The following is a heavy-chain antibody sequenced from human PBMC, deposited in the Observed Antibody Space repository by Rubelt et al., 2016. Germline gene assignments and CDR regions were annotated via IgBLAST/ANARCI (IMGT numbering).Heavy chain of an antibody. D-gene: IGHD4-17*01. J-gene: IGHJ4*02. CDR2: IWSDGTFK. CDR3: ATDQYGDYAFDY. V-gene: IGHV3-33*08. Sequence: VQLVESGGGLVQPGGSLRLSCAASGFTFSSYWMHWVRQAPGKGLEWVAVIWSDGTFKYYGDSVKGRCTISRDNSKNTLYLQMNSLRDEDTAVYYCATDQYGDYAFDYWGQGTLVTVSS. CDR1: GFTFSSYW.